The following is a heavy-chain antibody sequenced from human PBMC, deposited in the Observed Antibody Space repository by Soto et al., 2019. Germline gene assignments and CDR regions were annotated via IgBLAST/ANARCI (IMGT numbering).Heavy chain of an antibody. Sequence: EVQLVESGGGLVQPGGSLRLSCAASGFTVSSNYMSWVRQAPGKGLEWASVIYSGGSTYYADSVKGRFTISRDNSKNTMYLQMNGLRAEDTAVYYCARDSSHSGYDKYYFDYWGQGTLVTVSS. CDR1: GFTVSSNY. V-gene: IGHV3-66*01. CDR2: IYSGGST. D-gene: IGHD5-12*01. CDR3: ARDSSHSGYDKYYFDY. J-gene: IGHJ4*02.